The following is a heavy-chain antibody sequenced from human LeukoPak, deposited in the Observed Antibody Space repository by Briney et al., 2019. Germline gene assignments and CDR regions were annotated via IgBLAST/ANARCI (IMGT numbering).Heavy chain of an antibody. CDR3: ARGIRYYDSTVYYGMDV. V-gene: IGHV3-30*04. D-gene: IGHD3-22*01. CDR2: ISYDGSNK. Sequence: GGSLRLSSAASGFTFSSYAMHWVRQAPGKGLEWVAVISYDGSNKYYADSVKGRFTISRDNSKNTLYLQMNSQRAEDTAVYYCARGIRYYDSTVYYGMDVWGQGTTVTVSS. J-gene: IGHJ6*01. CDR1: GFTFSSYA.